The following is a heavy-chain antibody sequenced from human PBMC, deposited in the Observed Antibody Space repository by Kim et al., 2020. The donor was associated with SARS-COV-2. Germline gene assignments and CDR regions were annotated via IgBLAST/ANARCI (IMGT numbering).Heavy chain of an antibody. J-gene: IGHJ6*02. V-gene: IGHV1-3*01. CDR3: ASCSGGSCYYYGMDV. CDR2: INAGNGNT. Sequence: ASVKVSYKASGYTFSTYAMHWVRQAPGQRLEWMGWINAGNGNTKYSQKFQGRVTITRDTSASTAYMELSSLRSEDAAVYYCASCSGGSCYYYGMDVWGQGTTVTVSS. CDR1: GYTFSTYA. D-gene: IGHD2-15*01.